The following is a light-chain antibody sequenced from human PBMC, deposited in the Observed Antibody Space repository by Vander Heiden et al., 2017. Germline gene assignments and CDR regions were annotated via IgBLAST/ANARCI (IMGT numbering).Light chain of an antibody. CDR3: QQYGSSPGHT. CDR2: GAS. J-gene: IGKJ4*01. V-gene: IGKV3-20*01. Sequence: EIVLTQSPGTLSLSPGERATLSCRASQSVSSSYLAWYQQKPGQAPRLLIYGASSRATGIPDMFSGSGSGTDFTLTISRLEPEDFAVYYCQQYGSSPGHTFGGGTKVEIK. CDR1: QSVSSSY.